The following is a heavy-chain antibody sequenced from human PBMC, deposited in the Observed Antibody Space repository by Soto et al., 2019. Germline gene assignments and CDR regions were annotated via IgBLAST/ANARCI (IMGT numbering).Heavy chain of an antibody. Sequence: QVQLVQSGAEVKKPGSSVKVSCKACGGTFSSYTIGWVRQAPGQGLEWMGRIIPILGIANYAQKFQGRVTITADKSTSTAYMELSSLRSEDTAVYYCASGRGLRKFDYWGQGTLVTVSP. D-gene: IGHD3-16*01. CDR3: ASGRGLRKFDY. V-gene: IGHV1-69*02. J-gene: IGHJ4*02. CDR2: IIPILGIA. CDR1: GGTFSSYT.